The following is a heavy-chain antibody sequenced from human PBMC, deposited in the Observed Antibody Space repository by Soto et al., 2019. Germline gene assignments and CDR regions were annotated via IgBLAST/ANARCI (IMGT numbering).Heavy chain of an antibody. J-gene: IGHJ4*02. D-gene: IGHD6-13*01. CDR3: ARDPYSSSWFNSDY. CDR1: GFTFSSYS. V-gene: IGHV3-48*02. Sequence: EVQLVESGGGLVRPGGSLRLSCAASGFTFSSYSMNWVRQAPGKGLEWVSYISSSSSTMYYADSVKGRFTISRDNAKNSLYLQMNSLRDEDTAVYYCARDPYSSSWFNSDYWGQGTLVTVSS. CDR2: ISSSSSTM.